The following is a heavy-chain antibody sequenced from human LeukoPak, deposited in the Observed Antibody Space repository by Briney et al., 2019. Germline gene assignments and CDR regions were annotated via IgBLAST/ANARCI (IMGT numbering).Heavy chain of an antibody. CDR1: GGSISSYY. Sequence: NPSETLSLTCTVSGGSISSYYWSWIRQPAGKGLEWIGRIYTSGSTNYNPSLKSRVTISVDTSKNQFSLKLSSVTAADTAVYYCAGERKGDSSGYYFDYWGQGTLVTVSS. V-gene: IGHV4-4*07. D-gene: IGHD3-22*01. J-gene: IGHJ4*02. CDR2: IYTSGST. CDR3: AGERKGDSSGYYFDY.